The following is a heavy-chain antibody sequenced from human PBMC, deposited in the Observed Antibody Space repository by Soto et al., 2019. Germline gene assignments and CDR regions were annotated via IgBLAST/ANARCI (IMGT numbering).Heavy chain of an antibody. CDR2: ISGSGGST. CDR1: GCTFSVDA. CDR3: ARDRIGYFDY. V-gene: IGHV3-23*01. D-gene: IGHD3-10*01. J-gene: IGHJ4*02. Sequence: WGSLIISWAASGCTFSVDAVSWVRQAPVKGLEWVSAISGSGGSTYYSYSVKGRFTISIDNSNNTLYLQMNILRAEDTAVYYCARDRIGYFDYWGQGTLVTVSS.